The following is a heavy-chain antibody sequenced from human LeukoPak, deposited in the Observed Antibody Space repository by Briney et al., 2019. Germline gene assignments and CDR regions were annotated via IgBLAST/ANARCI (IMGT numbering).Heavy chain of an antibody. J-gene: IGHJ6*03. CDR2: INSDGSST. V-gene: IGHV3-74*01. CDR1: GFTFSSYW. Sequence: GGSLRLSCAASGFTFSSYWMHWVRQAPGKGLVWVSRINSDGSSTSYADSVKGRFTISRDNAKNSLYLQMNSLRAEDTAVYYCARIGIYSWRDYYYMDVWGKGTTVTVSS. CDR3: ARIGIYSWRDYYYMDV. D-gene: IGHD5-18*01.